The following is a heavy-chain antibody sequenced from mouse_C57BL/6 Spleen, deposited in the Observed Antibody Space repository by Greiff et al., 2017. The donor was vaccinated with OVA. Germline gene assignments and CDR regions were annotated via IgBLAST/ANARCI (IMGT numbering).Heavy chain of an antibody. CDR1: GYTFTSYW. J-gene: IGHJ3*01. CDR2: IYPSDSET. CDR3: AIYGSSYGGFAY. V-gene: IGHV1-61*01. Sequence: QVQLQQPGAELVRPGSSVKLSCKASGYTFTSYWMDWVKQRPGQGLEWIGNIYPSDSETHYNQTFKDKATLTVDKSSSTAYRKLSSLTSEDSAVYYCAIYGSSYGGFAYWGQGTLVTVSA. D-gene: IGHD1-1*01.